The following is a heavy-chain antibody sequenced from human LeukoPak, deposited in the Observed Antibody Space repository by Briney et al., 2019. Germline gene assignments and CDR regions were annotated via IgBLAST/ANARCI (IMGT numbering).Heavy chain of an antibody. D-gene: IGHD6-25*01. V-gene: IGHV3-23*01. CDR3: VRNAASDFYYYMSV. CDR2: ISNYGHKT. J-gene: IGHJ6*03. CDR1: GFTFYSYA. Sequence: PGGSLRLSCVASGFTFYSYAMGWVRQSPGRGLECVSAISNYGHKTSYTDSVRGRFTISRDNSKNTVYLQMSSLRAEDTGIYYCVRNAASDFYYYMSVWGRGTTLIVS.